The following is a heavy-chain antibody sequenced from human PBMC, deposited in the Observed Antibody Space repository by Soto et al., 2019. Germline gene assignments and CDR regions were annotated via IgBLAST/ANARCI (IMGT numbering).Heavy chain of an antibody. V-gene: IGHV3-33*01. J-gene: IGHJ5*02. Sequence: QVQLVESGGGVVQPGRSLRLSCAASGFNFSSYGIHWVRQAPGKGLEWVGVIWYDGSVKYYADSVKGRFTITRDNSKNTLYLQMNSLRAEDTAEYYCARDPYKFDLTFWFDPWGQGTLVTVSS. D-gene: IGHD3-9*01. CDR3: ARDPYKFDLTFWFDP. CDR2: IWYDGSVK. CDR1: GFNFSSYG.